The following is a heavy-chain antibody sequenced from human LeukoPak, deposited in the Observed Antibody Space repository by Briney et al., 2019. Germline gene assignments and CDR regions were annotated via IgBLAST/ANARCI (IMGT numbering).Heavy chain of an antibody. CDR3: TRDRSRAEDD. D-gene: IGHD1-14*01. CDR2: INQGGSDK. CDR1: GFTFSGHW. V-gene: IGHV3-7*01. J-gene: IGHJ4*02. Sequence: GGSLRLSCAASGFTFSGHWMSWVRKAPGKGLEWVANINQGGSDKYYVDSVKGRFTISRDNANNLLYLQMNSLRGEDTAVYYCTRDRSRAEDDWGQGTLVTVSS.